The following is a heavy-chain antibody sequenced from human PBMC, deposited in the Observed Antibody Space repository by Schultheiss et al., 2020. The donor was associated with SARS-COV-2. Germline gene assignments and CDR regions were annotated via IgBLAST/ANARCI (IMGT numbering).Heavy chain of an antibody. V-gene: IGHV4-34*01. CDR3: ARRSSGIPYYYYYMDV. CDR2: IYFSGST. Sequence: SETLSLTCAVYGGSFSGYYWSWIRQPPGKGLEWIGYIYFSGSTYYNPSLKSRVTISVDTSKNQFSLKLSSVTAADTAVYYCARRSSGIPYYYYYMDVWGKGTTVTVSS. D-gene: IGHD3-10*01. CDR1: GGSFSGYY. J-gene: IGHJ6*03.